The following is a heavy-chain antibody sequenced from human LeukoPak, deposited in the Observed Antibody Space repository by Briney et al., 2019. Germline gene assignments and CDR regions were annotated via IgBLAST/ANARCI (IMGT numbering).Heavy chain of an antibody. CDR2: IHYRGIT. Sequence: PSETLSLTCTVSGGSISTNDYFWRWIRQAPEKGLEWIGYIHYRGITKSNPSLESRLTLSIDTAKNQLSLRLTSVTAADTAVYYCARAPLTTATSDYFDLWGLGTLVTVSS. V-gene: IGHV4-30-4*01. J-gene: IGHJ4*02. D-gene: IGHD4-17*01. CDR1: GGSISTNDYF. CDR3: ARAPLTTATSDYFDL.